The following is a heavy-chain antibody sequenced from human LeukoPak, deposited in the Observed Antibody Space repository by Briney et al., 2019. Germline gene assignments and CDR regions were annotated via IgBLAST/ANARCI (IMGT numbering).Heavy chain of an antibody. J-gene: IGHJ3*02. Sequence: GASVKVSCKASGYTFISYGISWVRQAPGKGLEWMGGFDPEDGETIYAQKFQGRVTMTEDTSTDTAYMELSSLRSEDTAVYYCATPAPTLRYFDWAKNAFDIWGQGTMVTVSS. CDR3: ATPAPTLRYFDWAKNAFDI. CDR2: FDPEDGET. V-gene: IGHV1-24*01. CDR1: GYTFISYG. D-gene: IGHD3-9*01.